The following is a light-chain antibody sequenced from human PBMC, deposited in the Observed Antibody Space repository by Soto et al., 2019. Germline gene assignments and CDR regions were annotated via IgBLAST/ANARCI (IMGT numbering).Light chain of an antibody. CDR2: WAS. CDR1: QSVLYSSDNKNY. Sequence: DIVMTQPPDSLAVFLGERVTINCKSSQSVLYSSDNKNYLNWYQQKPGQPPKLLIYWASTRESGVPGRFSGSGSGTDFTLTISSLQAEDVAVYYCQQCYSTPYTFGQGTKLEIK. V-gene: IGKV4-1*01. J-gene: IGKJ2*01. CDR3: QQCYSTPYT.